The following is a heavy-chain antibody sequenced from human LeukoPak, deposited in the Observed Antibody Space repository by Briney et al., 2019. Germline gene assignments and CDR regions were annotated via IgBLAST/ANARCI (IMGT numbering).Heavy chain of an antibody. CDR1: GDSISSSSYY. V-gene: IGHV4-61*01. D-gene: IGHD3-10*01. CDR3: ARDTDYYGSGSPLDY. Sequence: SETLSLTCTVSGDSISSSSYYWGWIRQPPGKGLEWIGYIYYSGSTNYNPSLKSRVTISVDTSKNQFSLKLSSVTAADTAVYYCARDTDYYGSGSPLDYWGQGTLVTVSS. CDR2: IYYSGST. J-gene: IGHJ4*02.